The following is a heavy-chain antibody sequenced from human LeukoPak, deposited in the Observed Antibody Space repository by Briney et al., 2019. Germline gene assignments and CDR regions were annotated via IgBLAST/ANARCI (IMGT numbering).Heavy chain of an antibody. D-gene: IGHD3-22*01. CDR1: GGSIISSSYY. CDR2: ISHSGST. Sequence: SETLSLTCTVSGGSIISSSYYWGWIRQPPGKGLEWIGSISHSGSTYYNPSLKSRVTISVDTSKNQLSLKLSSVTAADTAVYYCASDYYDSSGYYYEYFQHWGQGTLVTVSS. CDR3: ASDYYDSSGYYYEYFQH. J-gene: IGHJ1*01. V-gene: IGHV4-39*01.